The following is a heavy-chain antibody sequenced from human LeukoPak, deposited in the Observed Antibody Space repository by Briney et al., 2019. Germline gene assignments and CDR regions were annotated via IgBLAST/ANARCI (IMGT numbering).Heavy chain of an antibody. Sequence: GRSLRLSCAASGFTSSSYGMHWVRQAPGKGLEWVAVISYDGSNKYYADSVKGRFTISRDNSKNTLYLQMNSLRAEDTAVYYCAKDFLPVTTWDQPNYWGQGTLVTVSS. D-gene: IGHD4-17*01. CDR1: GFTSSSYG. CDR3: AKDFLPVTTWDQPNY. V-gene: IGHV3-30*18. J-gene: IGHJ4*02. CDR2: ISYDGSNK.